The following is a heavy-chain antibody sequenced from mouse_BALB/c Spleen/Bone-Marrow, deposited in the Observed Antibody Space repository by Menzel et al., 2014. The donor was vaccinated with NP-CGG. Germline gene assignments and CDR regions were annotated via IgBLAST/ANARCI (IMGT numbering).Heavy chain of an antibody. CDR2: ISSGGST. V-gene: IGHV5-6-5*01. CDR1: GFTFSSYA. Sequence: EVKLMESGGGLVNPGGSLKLSCAASGFTFSSYAMSWVRQTPEKRLEWVASISSGGSTYYPDSVKGRFTISRDNARNILYLQMSSLRSEDTAMYYCARGGFRGLDYWGQGTTLTVSS. J-gene: IGHJ2*01. CDR3: ARGGFRGLDY.